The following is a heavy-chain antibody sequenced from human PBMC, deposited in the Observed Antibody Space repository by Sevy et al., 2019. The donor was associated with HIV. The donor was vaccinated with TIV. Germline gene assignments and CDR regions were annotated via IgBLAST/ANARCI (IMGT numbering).Heavy chain of an antibody. V-gene: IGHV3-7*01. J-gene: IGHJ4*01. CDR2: MKQDGSEE. Sequence: GGSLRLSCAASRFSFSTYGMHWVRQAPGKGLEWVATMKQDGSEEDYVDSVKGRFTISRDNAKNSLFLQMNSLSAEDTAVYYCVREGLGGYSYSLDYWGHGTLVTVSS. D-gene: IGHD5-18*01. CDR1: RFSFSTYG. CDR3: VREGLGGYSYSLDY.